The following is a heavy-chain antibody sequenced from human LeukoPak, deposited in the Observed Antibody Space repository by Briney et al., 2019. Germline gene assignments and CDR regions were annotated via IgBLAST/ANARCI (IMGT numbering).Heavy chain of an antibody. CDR2: ITPIFGTA. V-gene: IGHV1-69*13. CDR3: ARGGYNTPLDY. D-gene: IGHD5-24*01. J-gene: IGHJ4*02. CDR1: GGTFSSYA. Sequence: ASVKVSCKASGGTFSSYAISWVRQVPGQGLEWMGGITPIFGTANYAQKFQGRVTITADESTSTAYMELSSLRSEDTAVYYCARGGYNTPLDYWGQGTLVTVSS.